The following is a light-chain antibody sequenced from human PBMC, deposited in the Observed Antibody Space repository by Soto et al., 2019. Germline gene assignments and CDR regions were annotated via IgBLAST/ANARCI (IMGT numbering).Light chain of an antibody. Sequence: EIVMTQSPANLSASPGERATLSCRTSQSVSSDLAWYQQKPGQAPRLLIYGVSTRASGVSARFSGSGSGTEFTLTISSLQSEDAAGYYCQQYNNWPPITFGQGTRLEIK. CDR2: GVS. CDR3: QQYNNWPPIT. J-gene: IGKJ5*01. V-gene: IGKV3-15*01. CDR1: QSVSSD.